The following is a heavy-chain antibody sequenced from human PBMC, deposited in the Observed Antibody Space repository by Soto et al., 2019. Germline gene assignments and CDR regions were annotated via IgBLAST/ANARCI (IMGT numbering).Heavy chain of an antibody. V-gene: IGHV3-23*01. D-gene: IGHD6-19*01. CDR1: GFTFSSYA. Sequence: GGSLRLSCAASGFTFSSYAMSWVRQAPGKGLEWVSAISGSGGSTYYADSVKGRFTISRDNSKNTLYLQMNSLRAEDTAVYYCAKDFPPIAVAGTRLDPWGQGTLVTVSS. J-gene: IGHJ5*02. CDR3: AKDFPPIAVAGTRLDP. CDR2: ISGSGGST.